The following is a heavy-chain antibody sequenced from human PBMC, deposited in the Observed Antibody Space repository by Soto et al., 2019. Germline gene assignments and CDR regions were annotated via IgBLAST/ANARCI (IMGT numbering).Heavy chain of an antibody. CDR3: AKANKLRFLEWLPSLFDY. J-gene: IGHJ4*02. CDR1: GFTFDNYA. Sequence: PGGALRLSCAASGFTFDNYAMHWVRQAPGRGLEWVAGISWDSGKIGYADSVKGRFSISRDSAKNSLYLQMNSLRADDTALYYCAKANKLRFLEWLPSLFDYWGQGTPVTVSS. D-gene: IGHD3-3*01. CDR2: ISWDSGKI. V-gene: IGHV3-9*01.